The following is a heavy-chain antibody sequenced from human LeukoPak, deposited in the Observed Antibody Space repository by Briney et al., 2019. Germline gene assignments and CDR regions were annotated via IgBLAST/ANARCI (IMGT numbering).Heavy chain of an antibody. D-gene: IGHD3-22*01. CDR2: MNPNSGNT. CDR3: ATGRGYYYDSSGYYFPPYYFDY. J-gene: IGHJ4*02. CDR1: GYTFTSYD. V-gene: IGHV1-8*01. Sequence: GASVKVSCKASGYTFTSYDINWVRQATGQGLEWMGWMNPNSGNTGYAQKFQGRVTMTRNTSISTAYMELSSLRSEDTAVYYCATGRGYYYDSSGYYFPPYYFDYWGQGTLVTVSS.